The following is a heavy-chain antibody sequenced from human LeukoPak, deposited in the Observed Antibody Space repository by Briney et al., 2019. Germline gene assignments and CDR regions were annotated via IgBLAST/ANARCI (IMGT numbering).Heavy chain of an antibody. D-gene: IGHD6-19*01. CDR3: AKGESSSGWDF. CDR1: GFTFSSYA. CDR2: ISGSTGST. J-gene: IGHJ4*02. Sequence: VGSLRLSCAASGFTFSSYALSWVRQAPGKGLEWVSAISGSTGSTNYADSVKGRFTISRDNSKNTLHLQMNSLRAEDTAVYYCAKGESSSGWDFWGQGTLVTVSS. V-gene: IGHV3-23*01.